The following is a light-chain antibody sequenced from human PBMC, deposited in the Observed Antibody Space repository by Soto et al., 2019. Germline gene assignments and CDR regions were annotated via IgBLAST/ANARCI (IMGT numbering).Light chain of an antibody. CDR3: QQSYSTPWT. V-gene: IGKV1-39*01. CDR2: DAS. Sequence: VQLTQSPSFMSASVGARVSITCRASQGISTFLAWYQQHPGTAPKRLIYDASNLQSGVPSRFSGSGSGTDFTLTISSLQPEDFATYYCQQSYSTPWTFGQGTKVDIK. CDR1: QGISTF. J-gene: IGKJ1*01.